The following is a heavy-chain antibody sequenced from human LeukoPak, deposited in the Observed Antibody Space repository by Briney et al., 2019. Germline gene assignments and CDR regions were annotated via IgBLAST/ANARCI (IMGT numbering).Heavy chain of an antibody. D-gene: IGHD7-27*01. Sequence: GRSLRLSCAASGFTFSSYGMHWVRQAPGKGLEWVGVIWYDGSNKYYADSVKGRFTISRDNSKNTLYLQMNSLRAEDTAVYYCARDLTGVFDYWGQGTLVTVSS. CDR1: GFTFSSYG. CDR3: ARDLTGVFDY. CDR2: IWYDGSNK. J-gene: IGHJ4*02. V-gene: IGHV3-33*01.